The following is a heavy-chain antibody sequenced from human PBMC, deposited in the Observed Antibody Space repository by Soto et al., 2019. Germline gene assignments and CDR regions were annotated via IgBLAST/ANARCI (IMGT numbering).Heavy chain of an antibody. J-gene: IGHJ6*03. CDR1: GYTFTSYD. CDR3: ARGVLDYSDDYIWGSYRLESYYYYMDA. D-gene: IGHD3-16*02. CDR2: MNPNSGNT. Sequence: GASVKVSCKASGYTFTSYDINWVRQATGQGLEWMGWMNPNSGNTGYAQKFQGRVTMTRNTSISTAYMELSSLRSEDTAVYYCARGVLDYSDDYIWGSYRLESYYYYMDAWGKGTTVTVSS. V-gene: IGHV1-8*01.